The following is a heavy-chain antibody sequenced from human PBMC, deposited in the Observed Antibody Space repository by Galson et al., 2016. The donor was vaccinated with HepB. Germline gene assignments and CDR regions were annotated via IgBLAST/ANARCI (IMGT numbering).Heavy chain of an antibody. Sequence: SLRLSCAASGFPVSRDLMAWVRQAPGKGLEWVSLLYAGGGAAFYSDSVKGRFTISRDNSQNTLYLQVSNLRADDTAVYFCSKGGRAFYFDHWGQGALVTVSS. V-gene: IGHV3-53*01. D-gene: IGHD3-16*01. CDR3: SKGGRAFYFDH. J-gene: IGHJ4*02. CDR1: GFPVSRDL. CDR2: LYAGGGAA.